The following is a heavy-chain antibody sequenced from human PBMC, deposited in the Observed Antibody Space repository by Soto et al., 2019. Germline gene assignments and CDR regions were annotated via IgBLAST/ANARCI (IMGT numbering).Heavy chain of an antibody. CDR2: IWYDGSIE. CDR3: AGGRRYCSGGSCYSTFDY. J-gene: IGHJ4*02. V-gene: IGHV3-33*01. D-gene: IGHD2-15*01. CDR1: GFTFSSYP. Sequence: QVQLVESGGGVVQPGRSLRLSCAASGFTFSSYPMHWVRQAPGKGPEWVAVIWYDGSIEDYVDSVKGRFTISRDNSKNTLYLQMISLRAEDTAVYYCAGGRRYCSGGSCYSTFDYWGQGTLVTVSS.